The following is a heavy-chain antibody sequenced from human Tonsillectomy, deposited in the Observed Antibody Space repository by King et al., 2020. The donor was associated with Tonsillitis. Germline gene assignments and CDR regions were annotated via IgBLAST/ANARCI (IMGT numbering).Heavy chain of an antibody. CDR3: ARQGVITMITRGTWFDP. CDR1: GASISSSNYY. J-gene: IGHJ5*02. V-gene: IGHV4-39*07. Sequence: QLQESGPGLVKPSETLSLTCTVSGASISSSNYYWGWIRQPPGKGLEWIGSIYYSGSTYYNPSLKSRVTISVDTSKNQFSLKLSSVTAADTAVYYCARQGVITMITRGTWFDPWGQGILVTVSS. CDR2: IYYSGST. D-gene: IGHD3-22*01.